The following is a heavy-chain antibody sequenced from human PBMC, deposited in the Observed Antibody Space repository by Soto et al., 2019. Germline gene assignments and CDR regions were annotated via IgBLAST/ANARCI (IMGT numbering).Heavy chain of an antibody. CDR2: IYYSGYN. CDR3: ARSDNYVPFEY. CDR1: GGSISSGDYK. Sequence: QVQLQESGPGLVKPSQTLSLTCTVSGGSISSGDYKWSWIRQPPGKGLEWIGYIYYSGYNYNNPSLQSRVTMSVAPSKTLFSLKLSSVTAADTAVYYCARSDNYVPFEYWGQGTLVTVSS. J-gene: IGHJ4*02. V-gene: IGHV4-30-4*01. D-gene: IGHD4-4*01.